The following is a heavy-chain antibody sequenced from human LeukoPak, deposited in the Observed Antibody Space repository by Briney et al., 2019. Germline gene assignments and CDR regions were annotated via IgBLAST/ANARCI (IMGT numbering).Heavy chain of an antibody. Sequence: SETLSLTCTVSGGSISSGGYYWSWIRQHPGKGLEWIGEINHSGSTNYNPSLKSRVTISVDTSKNQFSLKLSSVTAADTAVYYCARGRYGGNSYSDYWGQGTLVTVSS. D-gene: IGHD4-23*01. J-gene: IGHJ4*02. CDR2: INHSGST. CDR3: ARGRYGGNSYSDY. V-gene: IGHV4-39*07. CDR1: GGSISSGGYY.